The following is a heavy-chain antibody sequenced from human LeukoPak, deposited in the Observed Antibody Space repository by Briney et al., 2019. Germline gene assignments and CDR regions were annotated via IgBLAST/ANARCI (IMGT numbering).Heavy chain of an antibody. CDR1: GGSISSYY. CDR3: ARGGYCSSTSCYHFDY. V-gene: IGHV4-59*01. CDR2: IYYSGSI. D-gene: IGHD2-2*01. Sequence: TSETLSLTCTVSGGSISSYYWSWIRQPPGKGLEWIGYIYYSGSINYNPSLKSRVTISVDTSKNQFSLKLSSVTAADTAVYYCARGGYCSSTSCYHFDYWGQGTLVTVSS. J-gene: IGHJ4*02.